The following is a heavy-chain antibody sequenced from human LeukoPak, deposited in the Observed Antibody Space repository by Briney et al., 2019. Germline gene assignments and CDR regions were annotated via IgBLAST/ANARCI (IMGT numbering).Heavy chain of an antibody. CDR2: VYYSGST. V-gene: IGHV4-39*01. J-gene: IGHJ3*02. CDR3: ARNASSLGAGAFDI. CDR1: GGSISSSSLY. Sequence: SETLSLTCTVSGGSISSSSLYWDWIRQPPGKGLGWIGTVYYSGSTYYNPSLKSRVTISVDTSKTQFSLRLSSVTAADTALYYCARNASSLGAGAFDIWGQGTMVTVSS. D-gene: IGHD2-2*01.